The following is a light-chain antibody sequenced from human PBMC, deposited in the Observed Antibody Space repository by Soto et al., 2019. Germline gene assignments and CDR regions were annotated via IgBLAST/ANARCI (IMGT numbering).Light chain of an antibody. CDR1: QSLTNSF. CDR3: QQRSNWPRT. V-gene: IGKV3-11*01. Sequence: EFVFTQSPGTLSLSPGERATLSCRASQSLTNSFMAWYQQKPGQAPRLLIYDASNRATGIPARFSGSGSGTDFTLTISSLETEDFAVYYCQQRSNWPRTFGQGTKVDIK. CDR2: DAS. J-gene: IGKJ1*01.